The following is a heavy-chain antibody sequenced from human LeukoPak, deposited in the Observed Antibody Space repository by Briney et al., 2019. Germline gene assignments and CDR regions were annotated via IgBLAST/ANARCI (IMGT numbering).Heavy chain of an antibody. CDR1: GYTFSNYG. Sequence: ASVKVSCKASGYTFSNYGISWVRQAPGQGLEWMRWVNPYNGKTNYAQKFLGRVTMTTDTSTTTAYMDLSSLRSDDTALYYCARTIVTAPAGAFDIWGQGTMVTVSS. CDR2: VNPYNGKT. V-gene: IGHV1-18*01. CDR3: ARTIVTAPAGAFDI. D-gene: IGHD2-21*02. J-gene: IGHJ3*02.